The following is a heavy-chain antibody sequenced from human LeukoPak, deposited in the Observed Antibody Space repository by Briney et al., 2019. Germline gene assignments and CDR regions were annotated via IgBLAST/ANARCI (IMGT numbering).Heavy chain of an antibody. V-gene: IGHV1-2*02. J-gene: IGHJ6*02. CDR3: ARDVNYDSSGYPTYYYYYGMDV. CDR2: INPNSGGT. D-gene: IGHD3-22*01. Sequence: GASVKVSCKASGYTFTGYYMHWVRQAPGQGLEWMGWINPNSGGTNYAQKFQGRVTMTRDTSISTAYMELSRLRSDDMAVYYCARDVNYDSSGYPTYYYYYGMDVWGQGTTVTVSS. CDR1: GYTFTGYY.